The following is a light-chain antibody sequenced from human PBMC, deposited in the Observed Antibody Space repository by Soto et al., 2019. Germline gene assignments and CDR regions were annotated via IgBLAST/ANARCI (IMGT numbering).Light chain of an antibody. CDR2: SNN. J-gene: IGLJ2*01. V-gene: IGLV1-44*01. CDR1: SSNIGSNT. Sequence: QAVVTQPPSASGTPGQRVTISCSGSSSNIGSNTVNWYQQLPGTATKLLIYSNNQRPSGVPDRFSGSKSGTSASLAISGLQSEDEADYYCAAWDDSLKVVVGGGTKLTVL. CDR3: AAWDDSLKVV.